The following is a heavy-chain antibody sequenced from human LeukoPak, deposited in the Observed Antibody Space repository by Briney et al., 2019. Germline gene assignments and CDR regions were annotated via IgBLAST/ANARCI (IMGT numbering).Heavy chain of an antibody. CDR2: IYYSGST. D-gene: IGHD2-21*01. V-gene: IGHV4-31*03. CDR3: ARGRRVFRDIDY. Sequence: MSSETLSLTCTVSGGSISSGGYYWSWIRQHPGKGLEWIGYIYYSGSTYYNPSLKSRVTISVDTSKNQFSLKLSSVTAADTAVYYCARGRRVFRDIDYWGQGILVTVSS. CDR1: GGSISSGGYY. J-gene: IGHJ4*02.